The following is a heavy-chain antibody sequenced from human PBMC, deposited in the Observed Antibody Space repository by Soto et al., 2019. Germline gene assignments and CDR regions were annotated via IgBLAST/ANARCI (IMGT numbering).Heavy chain of an antibody. Sequence: TSETLCLTCAVYGGSFSGYSWSWIRQPPGKGLEWIGYIYHSGSTYYNPSLKSRVTISVDRSKNQFSLKLSSVTAADTAVYYCARGPPHVWGQGTLVTVSS. CDR2: IYHSGST. V-gene: IGHV4-30-2*01. CDR1: GGSFSGYS. D-gene: IGHD3-16*01. CDR3: ARGPPHV. J-gene: IGHJ4*02.